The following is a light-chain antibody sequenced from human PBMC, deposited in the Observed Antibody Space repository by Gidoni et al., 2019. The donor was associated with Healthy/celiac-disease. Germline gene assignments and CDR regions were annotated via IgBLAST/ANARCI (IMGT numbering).Light chain of an antibody. Sequence: QSTLTQPPSASGSPEQAVTISCTGTSSDVGGYNYVSWYQQHPGKAPKLVIYEVSKRPSGAPDRFSGSKSGSTASLTVSGLQAEDEADYYCSSYAGSNNLVFGGGTKLTVL. CDR3: SSYAGSNNLV. J-gene: IGLJ3*02. CDR2: EVS. CDR1: SSDVGGYNY. V-gene: IGLV2-8*01.